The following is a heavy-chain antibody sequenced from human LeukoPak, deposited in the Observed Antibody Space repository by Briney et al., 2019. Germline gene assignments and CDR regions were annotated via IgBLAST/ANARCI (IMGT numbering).Heavy chain of an antibody. CDR2: IYTSGST. CDR1: GGSISSYY. Sequence: SETLSLTCTVSGGSISSYYWSWIRQPAGKGLEWIGRIYTSGSTNYNPSLKSRVTMSGDTSKNQFSLKLGSVTAADTAVYYCAQTRYYGSGSYYYYGMDVWGQGTTVTVSS. J-gene: IGHJ6*02. D-gene: IGHD3-10*01. CDR3: AQTRYYGSGSYYYYGMDV. V-gene: IGHV4-4*07.